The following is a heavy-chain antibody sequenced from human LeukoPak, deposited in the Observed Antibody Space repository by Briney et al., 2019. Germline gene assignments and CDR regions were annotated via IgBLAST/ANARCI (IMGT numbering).Heavy chain of an antibody. CDR3: ARHQYSYGSSLDY. D-gene: IGHD3-10*01. CDR2: IDPSDSYT. J-gene: IGHJ4*02. CDR1: GYSFTNYW. V-gene: IGHV5-10-1*01. Sequence: GESLKISGKGSGYSFTNYWISWVRQMPGKGLEWMGRIDPSDSYTNYSPSFEGHVTISADNSITTASLQWSRLKASDTAIYYCARHQYSYGSSLDYWGQGTLVTVSS.